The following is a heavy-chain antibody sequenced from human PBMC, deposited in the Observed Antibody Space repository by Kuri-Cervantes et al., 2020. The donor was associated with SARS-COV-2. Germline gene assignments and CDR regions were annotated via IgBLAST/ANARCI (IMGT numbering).Heavy chain of an antibody. CDR1: GGSISSSSYY. CDR2: IYYSGST. V-gene: IGHV4-61*05. CDR3: ARGGGGYCSSTSCYSY. J-gene: IGHJ4*02. D-gene: IGHD2-2*02. Sequence: SETLSLTCTVSGGSISSSSYYWGWIRQPPGKGLEWIGYIYYSGSTNYNPSLKSRVTISVDTSKNQFSLKLSSVTAADTAVYYCARGGGGYCSSTSCYSYWGQGTLVTVSS.